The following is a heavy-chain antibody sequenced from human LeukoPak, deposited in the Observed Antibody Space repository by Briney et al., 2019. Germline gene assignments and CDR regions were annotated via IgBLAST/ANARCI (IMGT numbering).Heavy chain of an antibody. Sequence: PGGSLRLSCAASGFTFSSYEMNWVRQAPGKGLEWVSYISSSGSTIYYADSVKGRFTISRDNVKNSLYLQMNSLRAEDTAVYYCARAGTSTQYYYYMDVWGEGTTVTVSS. D-gene: IGHD1-1*01. J-gene: IGHJ6*03. V-gene: IGHV3-48*03. CDR2: ISSSGSTI. CDR3: ARAGTSTQYYYYMDV. CDR1: GFTFSSYE.